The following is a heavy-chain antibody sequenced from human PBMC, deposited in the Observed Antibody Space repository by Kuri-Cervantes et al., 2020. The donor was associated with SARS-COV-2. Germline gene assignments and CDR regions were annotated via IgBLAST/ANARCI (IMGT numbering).Heavy chain of an antibody. J-gene: IGHJ6*02. CDR3: ARGTSGRDDFWSGYYVGYYYYYGMDV. V-gene: IGHV4-34*01. D-gene: IGHD3-3*01. CDR1: SGSFSGYY. Sequence: GSLRLACAVYSGSFSGYYWSWIRQPPGKGLEWIGEINHSGSTNYNPSLKSRVTISVDTSKNQFSLKLSSVTAADTAVYYCARGTSGRDDFWSGYYVGYYYYYGMDVWGQGATVTVSS. CDR2: INHSGST.